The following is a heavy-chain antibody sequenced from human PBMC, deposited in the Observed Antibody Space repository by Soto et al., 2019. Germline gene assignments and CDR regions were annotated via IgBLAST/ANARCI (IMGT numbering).Heavy chain of an antibody. CDR3: ATFYGDYVSY. CDR1: GGSIRSYY. CDR2: IYNSGTT. J-gene: IGHJ4*02. V-gene: IGHV4-59*01. D-gene: IGHD4-17*01. Sequence: SETLSLTCTVSGGSIRSYYWSWIRQSPEKGLEWIGYIYNSGTTTYNPSLKSRVTLSIDTSRNQFALKLSSMTAADTAVYYCATFYGDYVSYWGQGTLVTVSS.